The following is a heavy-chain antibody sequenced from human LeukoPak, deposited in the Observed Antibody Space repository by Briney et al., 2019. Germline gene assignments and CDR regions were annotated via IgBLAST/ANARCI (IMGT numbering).Heavy chain of an antibody. V-gene: IGHV3-74*01. J-gene: IGHJ6*02. Sequence: PGGSLRLSCAASGFTFSSYWMHWVRQAPGKGLVWVSRINSGGSVTSYADSVKGRFTISRDNSKNTLYLQMNSLRAEDTAVYYCAKVAGYCSSTSCYTRNYYYGMDVWGQGTTVTVSS. CDR3: AKVAGYCSSTSCYTRNYYYGMDV. CDR1: GFTFSSYW. D-gene: IGHD2-2*02. CDR2: INSGGSVT.